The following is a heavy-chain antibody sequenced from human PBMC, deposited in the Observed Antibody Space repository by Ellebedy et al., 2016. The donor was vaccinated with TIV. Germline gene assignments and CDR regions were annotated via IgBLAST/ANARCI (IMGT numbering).Heavy chain of an antibody. J-gene: IGHJ4*02. CDR2: IYYSGST. D-gene: IGHD2-15*01. Sequence: MPSETLSLTCTVSGGSISSGDYYRRWIRQPPGKGLEWIGYIYYSGSTHYNPSLKSRVTISVDTSKNQFSLKLCSVTAADTAVYYCARAVAATPNYFDYWGQGTLVTVSS. CDR1: GGSISSGDYY. CDR3: ARAVAATPNYFDY. V-gene: IGHV4-30-4*01.